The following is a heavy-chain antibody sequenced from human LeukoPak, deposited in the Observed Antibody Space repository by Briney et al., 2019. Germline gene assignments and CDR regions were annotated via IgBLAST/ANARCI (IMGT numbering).Heavy chain of an antibody. CDR3: AREGGYYDSSGLAS. J-gene: IGHJ3*01. CDR1: GFTFSSYA. CDR2: ISYDGSNK. D-gene: IGHD3-22*01. V-gene: IGHV3-30-3*01. Sequence: PGRSLRLSCAASGFTFSSYAMHWVRQAPGKGLEWVAVISYDGSNKYYADSVKGRFTISRDNSKNTLYLQMNSLRAEDTAVYYCAREGGYYDSSGLASGGQGTMVTVSS.